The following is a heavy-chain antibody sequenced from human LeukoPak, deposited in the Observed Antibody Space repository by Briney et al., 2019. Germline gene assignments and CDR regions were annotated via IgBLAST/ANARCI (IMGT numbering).Heavy chain of an antibody. J-gene: IGHJ6*02. V-gene: IGHV3-74*01. CDR1: GFTFSSFW. Sequence: GGSLRLSCAASGFTFSSFWMHWVRQAPGKGLVWVSRINSDGSTTTYADSVKGRFTISRDNAKNTLYLQMNSLRAEDTAVYYCARATSAAMDVWGQGTTVTVPS. CDR3: ARATSAAMDV. CDR2: INSDGSTT.